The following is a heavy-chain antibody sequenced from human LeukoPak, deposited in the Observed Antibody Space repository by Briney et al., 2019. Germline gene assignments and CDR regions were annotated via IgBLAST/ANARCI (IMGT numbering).Heavy chain of an antibody. J-gene: IGHJ4*02. V-gene: IGHV3-7*01. Sequence: HPGGSLRLSCAASGFTFSSYWMSWVRQAPGKGLEWVANIKQDGSEKYYVDSVKGRFTISRDNARNSLYLQMNSLRAEDTAVYYCASYGRGRTSRFGYWGQGTLVTVSS. D-gene: IGHD1-7*01. CDR3: ASYGRGRTSRFGY. CDR1: GFTFSSYW. CDR2: IKQDGSEK.